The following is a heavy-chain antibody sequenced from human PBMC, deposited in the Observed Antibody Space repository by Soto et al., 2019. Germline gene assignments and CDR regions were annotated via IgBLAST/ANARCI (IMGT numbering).Heavy chain of an antibody. CDR1: GFSLSNARMG. V-gene: IGHV2-26*01. D-gene: IGHD3-9*01. CDR2: IFSNDEK. Sequence: VSGPTLVNPTETLTLTCTVSGFSLSNARMGVGWIRQPPGKALEWLAHIFSNDEKSYSTSPKSRLTISKDTSKSQVVLTMTNMDPVGTATYYCARIIRSHYDILTGYLFPFDYWGQGTLVTVSS. CDR3: ARIIRSHYDILTGYLFPFDY. J-gene: IGHJ4*02.